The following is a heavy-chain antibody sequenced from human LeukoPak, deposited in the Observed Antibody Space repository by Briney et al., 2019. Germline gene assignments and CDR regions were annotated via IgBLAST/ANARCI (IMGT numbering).Heavy chain of an antibody. V-gene: IGHV3-30*02. CDR3: AKFGRPFDY. Sequence: GGSLRLSWAASGFTFSSYGVHWVRQAPGKGLGWVAFIRYDGSNKYYADSVKGRFTISRDNSRNTLYLQMNSLRAEDTAVYYCAKFGRPFDYWGQGTLVTVSS. CDR2: IRYDGSNK. D-gene: IGHD1-1*01. CDR1: GFTFSSYG. J-gene: IGHJ4*02.